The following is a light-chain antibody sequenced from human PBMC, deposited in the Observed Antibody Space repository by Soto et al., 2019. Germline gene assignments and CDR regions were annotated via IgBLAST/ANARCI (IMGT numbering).Light chain of an antibody. Sequence: QSVLTQSPSASASLGASVKLTCTLSSGHSSYAIAWHQQQPEKGPRYLMKLNSDGSHSKGDGIPDRFSGSSSGAERYLTISSLQSEDEADYYCQTWGTGTPRVFGGGTKVTVL. V-gene: IGLV4-69*01. J-gene: IGLJ3*02. CDR2: LNSDGSH. CDR1: SGHSSYA. CDR3: QTWGTGTPRV.